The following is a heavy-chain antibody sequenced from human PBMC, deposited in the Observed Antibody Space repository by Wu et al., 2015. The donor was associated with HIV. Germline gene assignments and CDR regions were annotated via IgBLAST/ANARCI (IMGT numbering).Heavy chain of an antibody. CDR3: ARDRGHYDILTGYYFKDAFDI. V-gene: IGHV1-69*12. Sequence: QVQLVQSGAEAKKPGSSVKVSCKASGGTFSSYGISWVRQAPGQGLEWMGEIIPTFGTARYAQKFQGRVTITADESTSTAYMELRSLRSEDTAVYYCARDRGHYDILTGYYFKDAFDIWGQGTNGHRLF. CDR2: IIPTFGTA. CDR1: GGTFSSYG. D-gene: IGHD3-9*01. J-gene: IGHJ3*02.